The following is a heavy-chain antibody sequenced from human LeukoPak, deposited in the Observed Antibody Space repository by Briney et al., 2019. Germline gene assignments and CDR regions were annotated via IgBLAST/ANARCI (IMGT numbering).Heavy chain of an antibody. CDR3: AAYYYDSSGYYPADAFDI. CDR2: VSAYNRNT. J-gene: IGHJ3*02. V-gene: IGHV1-18*01. Sequence: ASVKVSCKASGYTFTSFGIAWVRQAPGQGLEWMGWVSAYNRNTNYAQKFQGRVTMATDTSTSTAYMELSSLRSEDTAVYYCAAYYYDSSGYYPADAFDIWGQGTMVTVSS. D-gene: IGHD3-22*01. CDR1: GYTFTSFG.